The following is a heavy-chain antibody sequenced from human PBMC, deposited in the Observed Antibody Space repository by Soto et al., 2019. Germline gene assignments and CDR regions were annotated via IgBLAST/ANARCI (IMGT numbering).Heavy chain of an antibody. Sequence: SETLSLTCTVSGGSISSYYWSWIRQPPGKGLEWIGYIYYSGSTNYNPSLKSRVTISVDTSKNQFSLKLSSVTAADTAVYYCARRRYSGYDSVDNWGEGTPGHRLP. J-gene: IGHJ4*02. CDR1: GGSISSYY. CDR3: ARRRYSGYDSVDN. V-gene: IGHV4-59*01. CDR2: IYYSGST. D-gene: IGHD5-12*01.